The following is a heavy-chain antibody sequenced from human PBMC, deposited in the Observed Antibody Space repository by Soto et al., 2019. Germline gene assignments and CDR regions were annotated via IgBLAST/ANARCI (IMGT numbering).Heavy chain of an antibody. V-gene: IGHV1-18*01. CDR2: ISTYIGNT. CDR1: GYTFSNYG. J-gene: IGHJ5*02. CDR3: ARAGSYDSSGDWFDP. Sequence: ASVKVSCKACGYTFSNYGISWVRQAPGQGLEWMGWISTYIGNTNYAQKLQGRVTMTTDTSTSTAYMELRSLRSDDTAMYYCARAGSYDSSGDWFDPWGQGTLVTVSS. D-gene: IGHD3-22*01.